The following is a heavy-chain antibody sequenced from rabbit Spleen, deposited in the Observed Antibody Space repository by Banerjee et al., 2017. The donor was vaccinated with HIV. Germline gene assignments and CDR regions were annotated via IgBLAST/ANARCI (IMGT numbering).Heavy chain of an antibody. Sequence: QEQLVESGGGLVQPEGSLTLTCKASGFSFSDRDVMCWVRQAPGKGLEWIGYIDPVFGITYYANWVNGRFSISRENAQNTVFLQMTSLTAADTATYFCARDTGSSFSSYGMDLWGPGTLVTVS. J-gene: IGHJ6*01. CDR3: ARDTGSSFSSYGMDL. V-gene: IGHV1S47*01. CDR2: IDPVFGIT. CDR1: GFSFSDRDV. D-gene: IGHD8-1*01.